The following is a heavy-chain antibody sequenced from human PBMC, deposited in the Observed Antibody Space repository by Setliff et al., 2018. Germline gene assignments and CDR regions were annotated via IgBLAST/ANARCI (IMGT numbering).Heavy chain of an antibody. D-gene: IGHD5-12*01. CDR2: TIPMFGSA. Sequence: SVKVSCKASGGTFRSYGISWVRQAPGQGLEWMGGTIPMFGSANYAQKFRGRVTIITDEFTGTAYMELSSLRTEDTAVYYCAREGVDIRSSTDYRYYMDVWGKGTTVTVSS. CDR3: AREGVDIRSSTDYRYYMDV. V-gene: IGHV1-69*05. J-gene: IGHJ6*03. CDR1: GGTFRSYG.